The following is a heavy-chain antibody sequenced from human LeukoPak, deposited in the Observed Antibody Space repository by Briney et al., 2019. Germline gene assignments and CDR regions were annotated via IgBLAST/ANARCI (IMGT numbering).Heavy chain of an antibody. Sequence: QTGGSLRLSCAASGFTVSSNYMSWVRQAPGKGLEWVSVIYSGGSTYYADSVKGRFTISRDNSKNTLYLQMNSLRAEDTAVYYCARVNSLVRGVIPFDYWGQGTLVTVSS. CDR1: GFTVSSNY. CDR3: ARVNSLVRGVIPFDY. D-gene: IGHD3-10*01. CDR2: IYSGGST. V-gene: IGHV3-53*01. J-gene: IGHJ4*02.